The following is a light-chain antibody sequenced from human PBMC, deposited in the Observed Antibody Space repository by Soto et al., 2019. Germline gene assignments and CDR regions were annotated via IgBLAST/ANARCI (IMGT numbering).Light chain of an antibody. CDR1: QNVDAW. V-gene: IGKV1-5*01. CDR2: DAS. J-gene: IGKJ5*01. Sequence: DIQMTQSPSTLSASVGDRVTITCRASQNVDAWLAWYQQKPGKAPKLLIYDASSLESGVPSRFSGRGSGTEFSLTISRLQPDDFATYYCQHYDHLPITFGQGTRLEIK. CDR3: QHYDHLPIT.